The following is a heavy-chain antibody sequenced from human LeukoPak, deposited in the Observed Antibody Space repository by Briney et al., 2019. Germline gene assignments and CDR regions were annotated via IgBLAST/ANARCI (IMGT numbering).Heavy chain of an antibody. V-gene: IGHV5-51*01. J-gene: IGHJ4*02. D-gene: IGHD3-9*01. Sequence: GESLKMSCKGSGYSFTSYWIGWVRQMPGKGLECMGIFYPGDSDTRYSPSFQGQVTISADKSISTAYLQWSSLKASDTAMYYCVTPYDYDILTFGYWGQGTLVTVSS. CDR2: FYPGDSDT. CDR3: VTPYDYDILTFGY. CDR1: GYSFTSYW.